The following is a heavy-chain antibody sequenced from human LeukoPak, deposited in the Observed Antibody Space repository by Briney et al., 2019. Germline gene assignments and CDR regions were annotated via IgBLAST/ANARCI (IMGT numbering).Heavy chain of an antibody. J-gene: IGHJ6*02. D-gene: IGHD2-2*01. CDR2: IIPILGIA. V-gene: IGHV1-69*04. CDR1: GVTFSSYA. Sequence: SVKVSCKASGVTFSSYAISWVRHAPGQGLEWMGRIIPILGIANYAQKFLGRVTITADKSTSTAYMELSSLRSEDTAVYYCAIRYCSSTSCYLPHYYYGMDVWGQGTTVTVSS. CDR3: AIRYCSSTSCYLPHYYYGMDV.